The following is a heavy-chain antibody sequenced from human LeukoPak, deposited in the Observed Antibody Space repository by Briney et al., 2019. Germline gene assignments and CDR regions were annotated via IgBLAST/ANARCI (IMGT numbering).Heavy chain of an antibody. J-gene: IGHJ3*02. Sequence: GGSLRLSCVASGFTFSTYWMSWVRQAPGKGLEWVANIKQDGSEIYYVDSVKGRFTISRDNARNSLYLQMNSLRAEDTAVYYCARIRSAGESTFRAFDIWGQGTMVTVSS. CDR2: IKQDGSEI. D-gene: IGHD3-10*01. CDR1: GFTFSTYW. CDR3: ARIRSAGESTFRAFDI. V-gene: IGHV3-7*01.